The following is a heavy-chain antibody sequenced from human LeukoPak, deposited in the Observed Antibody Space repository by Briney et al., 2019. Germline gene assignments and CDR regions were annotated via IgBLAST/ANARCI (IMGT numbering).Heavy chain of an antibody. Sequence: PSETLSLTCAVSGYSISSGYYWGWIRQPPGKGLEWIGSIHHSGNTYYNPSLKSRVTISIETSKSQFSLKLSSVTAADTAVYYCARRGDDYGDYVGFDPWGQGTLVTVSS. CDR2: IHHSGNT. V-gene: IGHV4-38-2*01. CDR3: ARRGDDYGDYVGFDP. J-gene: IGHJ5*02. CDR1: GYSISSGYY. D-gene: IGHD4-17*01.